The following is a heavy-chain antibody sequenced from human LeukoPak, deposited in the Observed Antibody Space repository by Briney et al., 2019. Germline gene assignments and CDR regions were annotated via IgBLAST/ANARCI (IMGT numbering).Heavy chain of an antibody. V-gene: IGHV3-7*03. J-gene: IGHJ1*01. CDR3: VRDGNDGLNDWEY. CDR2: TNKDGSEK. D-gene: IGHD1-1*01. Sequence: QPGGSLRLSCEASGFILTDYWMTWARQAPGKGLEWVANTNKDGSEKWYVDSVKGRFTISRDNAKNSLYLQMNSLKAGDTALYYCVRDGNDGLNDWEYWGQGALVTVSS. CDR1: GFILTDYW.